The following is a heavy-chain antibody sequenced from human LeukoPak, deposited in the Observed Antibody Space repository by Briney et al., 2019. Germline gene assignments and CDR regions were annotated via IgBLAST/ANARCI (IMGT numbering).Heavy chain of an antibody. Sequence: GGSLRLSCAASGFTFSSYAMHWVRQAPGKGLELVAIIWRDGSNKYYADSVKGRFTISRGNSKNTLYLQMNSLRAEDTAVYYCARDEMDILTGYYIPPSLYGMDVWGQGTTVTVSS. J-gene: IGHJ6*02. CDR1: GFTFSSYA. CDR2: IWRDGSNK. D-gene: IGHD3-9*01. CDR3: ARDEMDILTGYYIPPSLYGMDV. V-gene: IGHV3-33*08.